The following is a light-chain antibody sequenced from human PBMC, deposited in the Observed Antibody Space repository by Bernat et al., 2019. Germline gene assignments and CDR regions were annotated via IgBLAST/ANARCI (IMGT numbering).Light chain of an antibody. J-gene: IGKJ2*01. CDR2: KAS. V-gene: IGKV1-5*03. CDR1: QSISSW. CDR3: QQYYSYPYT. Sequence: DIQMTQSPSTLSASVGDRVTITCRASQSISSWLAWYQQRPGKAPNLLIYKASSLEGGVPSRFSGSGSGTEVTLTISSLQPDDFATYYCQQYYSYPYTFGQGTKLEIK.